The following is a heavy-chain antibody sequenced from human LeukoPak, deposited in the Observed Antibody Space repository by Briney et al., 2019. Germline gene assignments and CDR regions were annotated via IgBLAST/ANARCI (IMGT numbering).Heavy chain of an antibody. D-gene: IGHD3-9*01. J-gene: IGHJ4*01. Sequence: ASVKVSCKASGYTFTGYYMHWVRQAPGQGLEWMGWINTNTGNPTYAQGFTGRFVFSLDTSASTAYLQISSLKAEDTAVYYCASGNYDILTFHNWGQEPWSPSPQ. CDR1: GYTFTGYY. CDR2: INTNTGNP. CDR3: ASGNYDILTFHN. V-gene: IGHV7-4-1*02.